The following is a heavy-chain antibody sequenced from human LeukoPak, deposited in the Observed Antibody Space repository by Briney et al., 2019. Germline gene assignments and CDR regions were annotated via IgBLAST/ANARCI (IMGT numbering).Heavy chain of an antibody. Sequence: SETLSLTCAVYGGSFSGYYWSWIRQPPGKGLEWIGEINHSGSTNYNPSLKSRVTISVDTPKNQFSLKLSSVTAADTAVYYCATSRPLNCSSTSCPRYYYYYMDVWGKGTTVTVSS. J-gene: IGHJ6*03. CDR1: GGSFSGYY. V-gene: IGHV4-34*01. CDR3: ATSRPLNCSSTSCPRYYYYYMDV. CDR2: INHSGST. D-gene: IGHD2-2*01.